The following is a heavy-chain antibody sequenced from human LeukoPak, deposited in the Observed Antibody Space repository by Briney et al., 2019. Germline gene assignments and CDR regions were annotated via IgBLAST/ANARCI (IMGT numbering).Heavy chain of an antibody. Sequence: PGGSLRLSCAASGFTFSSYGMHWVRQAPGKGLEWVAFIRYDGSNKYYADSVKGRFTISGDNSKNTLYLQMNSLRAEDTAVYYCAKGYYYDSSLFGSDHHAYWGQGTLVTVSS. CDR2: IRYDGSNK. CDR3: AKGYYYDSSLFGSDHHAY. J-gene: IGHJ4*02. CDR1: GFTFSSYG. V-gene: IGHV3-30*02. D-gene: IGHD3-22*01.